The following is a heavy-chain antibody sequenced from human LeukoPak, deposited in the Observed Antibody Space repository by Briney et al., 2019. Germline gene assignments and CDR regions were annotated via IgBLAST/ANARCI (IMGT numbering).Heavy chain of an antibody. CDR3: ASPRGTYYYDSSGN. V-gene: IGHV4-4*02. Sequence: SGTLSLTCAVSGGSISSMNWWSWVRPPPGKGLEWIGEIYHSGSTNYNPSLKSRVTISVDKSKNQFSLKLSSVTAADTAVYYCASPRGTYYYDSSGNWGQGTLVTVSS. CDR1: GGSISSMNW. D-gene: IGHD3-22*01. J-gene: IGHJ4*02. CDR2: IYHSGST.